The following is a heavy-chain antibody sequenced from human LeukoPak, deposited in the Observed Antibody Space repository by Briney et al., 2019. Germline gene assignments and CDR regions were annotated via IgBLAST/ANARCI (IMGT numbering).Heavy chain of an antibody. V-gene: IGHV6-1*01. J-gene: IGHJ6*02. Sequence: SQTLSLTCAISGDSVSSNSAIWNWIRQSPPRGLEWLGRAYYRSKWYIEYAASVQSRITINPDTSKNQFSLQLNSVTPEDTAVYYCARGAFGGIRDGMDVWGQGTTVTVSS. CDR1: GDSVSSNSAI. D-gene: IGHD3-16*01. CDR2: AYYRSKWYI. CDR3: ARGAFGGIRDGMDV.